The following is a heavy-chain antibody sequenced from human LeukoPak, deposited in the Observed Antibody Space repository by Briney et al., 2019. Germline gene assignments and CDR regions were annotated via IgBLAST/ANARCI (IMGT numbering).Heavy chain of an antibody. V-gene: IGHV3-30*18. Sequence: PGGSLRLSSAASGFTFSSYGMHWVRQAPGKGLEWVAVISYDGSNKYYADSVKGRFTISRDNSKNTLYLQMNSLRAEDTAVYYCAKGGVIANVWGQGTTVTVSS. CDR1: GFTFSSYG. J-gene: IGHJ6*02. D-gene: IGHD3-10*01. CDR3: AKGGVIANV. CDR2: ISYDGSNK.